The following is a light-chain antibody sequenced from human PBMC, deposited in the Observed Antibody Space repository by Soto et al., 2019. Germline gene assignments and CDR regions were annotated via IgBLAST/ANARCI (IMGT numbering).Light chain of an antibody. CDR3: ATWDDDLYTPI. CDR2: NDD. CDR1: ISNIGKDT. Sequence: QPVLTQPPSVSGTPGLRVNISCSGGISNIGKDTVNWYQQLPGTAPKLLMFNDDKRPSGVPDRFSGSRSGTSASLAISGLQSDDEADYYCATWDDDLYTPIIGGGTKLTVL. J-gene: IGLJ2*01. V-gene: IGLV1-44*01.